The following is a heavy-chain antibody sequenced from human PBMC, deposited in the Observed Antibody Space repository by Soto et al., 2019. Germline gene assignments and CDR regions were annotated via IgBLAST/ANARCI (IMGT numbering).Heavy chain of an antibody. D-gene: IGHD4-17*01. V-gene: IGHV3-11*06. CDR1: GFTFSDYF. J-gene: IGHJ6*02. Sequence: GGSLRLSCVASGFTFSDYFMSWIRQAPGKGPEWISHISSSSISTNYADSVKGRFTISRDNAKNSLYLEMTSLTAEDTAIYYCAKNGDYSYYYAMDVWGQGTTVTVSS. CDR2: ISSSSIST. CDR3: AKNGDYSYYYAMDV.